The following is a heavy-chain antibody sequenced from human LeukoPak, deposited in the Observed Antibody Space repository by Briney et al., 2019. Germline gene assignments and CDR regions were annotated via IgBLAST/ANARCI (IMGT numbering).Heavy chain of an antibody. J-gene: IGHJ5*02. CDR3: ARDTAVELGDWFDP. V-gene: IGHV1-18*01. CDR2: ISAYNGNT. Sequence: ASVKVSCKASVYTFTSYGISWVRQAPGQGLEWMGWISAYNGNTNYAQKLQGRVTMTTDTSTSTAYMELRSLRSDDTAVYYCARDTAVELGDWFDPWGQGTLVTVSS. CDR1: VYTFTSYG. D-gene: IGHD6-19*01.